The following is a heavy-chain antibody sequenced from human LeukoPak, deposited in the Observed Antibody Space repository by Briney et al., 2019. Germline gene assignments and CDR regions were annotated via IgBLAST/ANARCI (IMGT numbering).Heavy chain of an antibody. Sequence: SETLSLTCTVSGGSISSYYWSWIRQPPGKGLEWIGYIYYSGSTNYNPSLKSRVTISVDTSKNQFSLKLSSVTAADTAVYYCARDYGGNWGFDYWGQGTLVTVSS. V-gene: IGHV4-59*01. J-gene: IGHJ4*02. CDR3: ARDYGGNWGFDY. D-gene: IGHD4-23*01. CDR1: GGSISSYY. CDR2: IYYSGST.